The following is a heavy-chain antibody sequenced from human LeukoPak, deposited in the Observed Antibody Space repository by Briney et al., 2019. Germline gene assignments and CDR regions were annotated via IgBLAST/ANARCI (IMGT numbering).Heavy chain of an antibody. J-gene: IGHJ4*02. CDR2: INHSGST. D-gene: IGHD2-2*01. CDR1: GGSFSGYY. Sequence: SETLSLTCAVYGGSFSGYYWSWIRQPPGKGLEWIGEINHSGSTNYNPSLKSQVTISVDTSKNQFSLKLSSVTAADTAVYYCAREGVPAAKYYFDYWGQGTLVTVSS. CDR3: AREGVPAAKYYFDY. V-gene: IGHV4-34*01.